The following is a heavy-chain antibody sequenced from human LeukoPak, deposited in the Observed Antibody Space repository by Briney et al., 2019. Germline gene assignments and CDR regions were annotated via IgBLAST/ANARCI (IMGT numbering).Heavy chain of an antibody. CDR3: TTKVIRGNSGDDYDD. D-gene: IGHD5-12*01. Sequence: GGSLRLSCAASGVTFSSNGMHWVRQAPGKGLEWVALISSDGNDKLYGDSVKGRFTISRDDSKSTLYLQMNSLRAEDTAVYYCTTKVIRGNSGDDYDDWGQGTLVTVSS. CDR1: GVTFSSNG. J-gene: IGHJ4*02. V-gene: IGHV3-30*03. CDR2: ISSDGNDK.